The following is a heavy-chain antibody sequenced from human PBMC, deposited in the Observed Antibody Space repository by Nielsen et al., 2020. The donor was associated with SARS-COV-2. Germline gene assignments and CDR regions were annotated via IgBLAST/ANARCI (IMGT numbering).Heavy chain of an antibody. J-gene: IGHJ5*02. V-gene: IGHV1-69*13. CDR2: IIPIFGTA. Sequence: SVKVSCKASGGTFSSYAISWVRQAPGQGLEWRGGIIPIFGTANYAQKFQGRVTITADESTSTAYMALSSLRSEDKDVYYCARGHTVSGWFDPWGQGTLVTVSS. CDR3: ARGHTVSGWFDP. CDR1: GGTFSSYA. D-gene: IGHD4-17*01.